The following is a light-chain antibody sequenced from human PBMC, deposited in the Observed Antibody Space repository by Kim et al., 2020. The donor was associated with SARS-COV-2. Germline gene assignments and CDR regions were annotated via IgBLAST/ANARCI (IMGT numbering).Light chain of an antibody. J-gene: IGLJ2*01. CDR1: SMESKG. V-gene: IGLV3-21*04. CDR2: YDS. Sequence: PGNKAGLPWGETSMESKGEHGYQKTPGQAPVLVISYDSVRPSGIPERFSVSNSGNTATVTISRVEAGDEADYYCQVWDSSDDHRVVFGGGTQLTVL. CDR3: QVWDSSDDHRVV.